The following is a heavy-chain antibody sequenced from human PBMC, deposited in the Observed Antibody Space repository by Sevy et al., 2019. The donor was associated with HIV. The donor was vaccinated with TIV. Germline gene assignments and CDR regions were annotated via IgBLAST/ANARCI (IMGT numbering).Heavy chain of an antibody. D-gene: IGHD1-1*01. J-gene: IGHJ4*02. CDR1: GFTFGDYA. CDR2: LKHKAYGGTL. V-gene: IGHV3-49*04. Sequence: GGSLRLSCTGSGFTFGDYAMSWVRQAPGKGLEWVAFLKHKAYGGTLDYAASVKSRFSISRDDSKSIAHLQMNDLKTEDTAIYYWTRWKGAQSIFDYWGQGALVTVSS. CDR3: TRWKGAQSIFDY.